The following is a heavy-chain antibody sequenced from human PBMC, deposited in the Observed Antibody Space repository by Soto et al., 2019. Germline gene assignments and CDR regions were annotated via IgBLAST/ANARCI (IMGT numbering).Heavy chain of an antibody. CDR1: GYSISSGYY. CDR3: ARVGPWVPYYYDSSPYTFENWFDP. CDR2: IYHGGST. V-gene: IGHV4-38-2*01. J-gene: IGHJ5*02. D-gene: IGHD3-22*01. Sequence: SETLSLTCAVSGYSISSGYYWGWLRQPPGKGLEWIGGIYHGGSTYYNPTLNSRVTLSIDMTNNHVSLILNSVTAADTAVYYCARVGPWVPYYYDSSPYTFENWFDPWGQGTLVTVSS.